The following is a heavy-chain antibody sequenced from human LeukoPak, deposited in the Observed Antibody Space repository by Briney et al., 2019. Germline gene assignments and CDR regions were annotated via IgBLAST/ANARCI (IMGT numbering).Heavy chain of an antibody. CDR3: AKGSYGSGSYPAVFDY. J-gene: IGHJ4*02. CDR1: GFTFSSYA. D-gene: IGHD3-10*01. CDR2: ISGSGGST. Sequence: PGGSLRLSCAASGFTFSSYAMSWVRQAPGKGLEWVSAISGSGGSTYYADSVKGRFTISRDNSKNTLYLQMNSLRAEDTAVYYCAKGSYGSGSYPAVFDYWGQGTPVTVSS. V-gene: IGHV3-23*01.